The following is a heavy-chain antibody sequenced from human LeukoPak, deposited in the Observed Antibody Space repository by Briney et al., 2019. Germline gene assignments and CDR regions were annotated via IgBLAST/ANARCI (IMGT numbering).Heavy chain of an antibody. CDR2: IYYSGST. CDR1: GGSIGSSTYY. V-gene: IGHV4-39*07. CDR3: ARDGWFGESSGD. Sequence: SETLSLTCTVSGGSIGSSTYYWGWIRQPPGKGLEWIGNIYYSGSTYYNPSLKSRVTISVDTSKNQFSLKLSSVTAADTAVYYCARDGWFGESSGDWGQGTLVTVSS. J-gene: IGHJ4*02. D-gene: IGHD3-10*01.